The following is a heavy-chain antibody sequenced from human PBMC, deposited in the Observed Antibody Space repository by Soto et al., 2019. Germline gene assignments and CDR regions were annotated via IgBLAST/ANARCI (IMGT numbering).Heavy chain of an antibody. J-gene: IGHJ6*02. D-gene: IGHD1-26*01. CDR1: GYTFSDYF. CDR2: INPKTAAT. V-gene: IGHV1-2*02. Sequence: QVQLVQSGAEVKKSGASVKVSCKASGYTFSDYFIQCLRQAPGQGLEWVAWINPKTAATNYAKKFQDRVTLTSDTSFSTAYLELTRLRPDYTAVYYCARIKWGLDYYSGMDVWGQGTAVTVSS. CDR3: ARIKWGLDYYSGMDV.